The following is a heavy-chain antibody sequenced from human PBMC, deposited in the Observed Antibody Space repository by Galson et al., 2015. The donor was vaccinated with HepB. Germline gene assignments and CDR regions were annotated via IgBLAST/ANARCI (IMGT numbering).Heavy chain of an antibody. CDR2: ILYDARFR. CDR1: GVSVSNYG. V-gene: IGHV3-30*18. Sequence: SLRLACASHGVSVSNYGIHWVRQAPGKGAEGMAVILYDARFRYYADSLKRRFYVSGDSSRSMLYLTMNSLRVEDTAVYYGAKGGPGQINMMINRILGFDPWGQGTQVTVSS. J-gene: IGHJ5*02. D-gene: IGHD2/OR15-2a*01. CDR3: AKGGPGQINMMINRILGFDP.